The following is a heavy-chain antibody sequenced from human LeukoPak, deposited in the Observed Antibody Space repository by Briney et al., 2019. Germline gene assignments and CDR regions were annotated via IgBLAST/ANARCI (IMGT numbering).Heavy chain of an antibody. V-gene: IGHV3-23*01. CDR1: GFSFTDYS. CDR3: VKDRPCEACMPMDA. CDR2: LGRSGEYK. D-gene: IGHD2-2*01. J-gene: IGHJ6*02. Sequence: PGGSLRLSCAASGFSFTDYSMSWVRHAPGKGLEWVPALGRSGEYKYYADSVKGRFTICRDNSKDTVSLQVNSLRAEDSAIYFCVKDRPCEACMPMDAWGQGTTVTVSS.